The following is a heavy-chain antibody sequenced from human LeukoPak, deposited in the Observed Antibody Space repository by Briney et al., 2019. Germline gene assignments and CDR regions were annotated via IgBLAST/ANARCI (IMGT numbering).Heavy chain of an antibody. CDR1: GFTFDDYA. CDR2: ISWNSGSI. CDR3: AKESYCSSTSCYTGEGAFDI. D-gene: IGHD2-2*02. Sequence: GGSLRLSCAASGFTFDDYAMHWVRHAPGKGLEWVSGISWNSGSIGYADSVKGRFTISRDNAKNSLYLQMNSLRAEDTALYYCAKESYCSSTSCYTGEGAFDIWGQGTMVTVSS. J-gene: IGHJ3*02. V-gene: IGHV3-9*01.